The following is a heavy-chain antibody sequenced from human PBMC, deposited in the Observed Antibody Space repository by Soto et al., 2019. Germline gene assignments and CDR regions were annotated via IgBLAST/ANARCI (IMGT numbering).Heavy chain of an antibody. D-gene: IGHD5-12*01. CDR1: GGTFNNYP. V-gene: IGHV1-69*13. CDR3: ARGRGYSGDDHYYYFDMDV. Sequence: ASVKVSCKASGGTFNNYPITWVRQAPGQGLEWMGGSVPIFGTANYAQKFQGRVTISVDESTSTAYMELSSLRSEDTAVYYCARGRGYSGDDHYYYFDMDVWGQGTTVTVSS. J-gene: IGHJ6*02. CDR2: SVPIFGTA.